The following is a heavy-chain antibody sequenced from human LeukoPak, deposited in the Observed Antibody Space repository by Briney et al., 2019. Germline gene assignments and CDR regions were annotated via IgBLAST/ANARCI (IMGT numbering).Heavy chain of an antibody. J-gene: IGHJ5*02. CDR1: GLSISSYY. V-gene: IGHV4-59*01. Sequence: SETLSLTCSVSGLSISSYYWSWIRRPPGKALEGSGYIHYSGSTNYNPSLKTRVTITVDTSQNQFSLTVSSVTAEDTAVYYCARAEEIPVRNGIRRCFDRWGPGTMVTVSS. CDR2: IHYSGST. CDR3: ARAEEIPVRNGIRRCFDR. D-gene: IGHD2-8*01.